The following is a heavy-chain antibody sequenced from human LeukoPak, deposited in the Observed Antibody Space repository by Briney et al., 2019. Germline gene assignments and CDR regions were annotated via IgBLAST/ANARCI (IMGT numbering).Heavy chain of an antibody. V-gene: IGHV3-11*03. CDR1: GFTFSDHY. CDR2: ISSIGSYT. J-gene: IGHJ4*02. Sequence: GGSLRLSCAASGFTFSDHYMSWIRQAPGKGLEWVSYISSIGSYTNYADSVKGRFTVSRDNAKNSLYLQMNGLRVEDTAVYYCASPAAGTNIDYWGQGTLVTVSS. D-gene: IGHD6-13*01. CDR3: ASPAAGTNIDY.